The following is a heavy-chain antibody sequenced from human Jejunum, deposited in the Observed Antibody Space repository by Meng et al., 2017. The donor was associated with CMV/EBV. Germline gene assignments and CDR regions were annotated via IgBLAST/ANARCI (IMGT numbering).Heavy chain of an antibody. Sequence: TFSSYAMSWVRQAPGKGLEWVSSISSGGSTYYADSGKGRFTISRDNSKDTLYLQINSLRVEDTAVYYCAKRIEARRMRLNYYGMDVWGQGTTVTVSS. CDR1: TFSSYA. J-gene: IGHJ6*02. CDR2: ISSGGST. CDR3: AKRIEARRMRLNYYGMDV. V-gene: IGHV3-23*01. D-gene: IGHD6-6*01.